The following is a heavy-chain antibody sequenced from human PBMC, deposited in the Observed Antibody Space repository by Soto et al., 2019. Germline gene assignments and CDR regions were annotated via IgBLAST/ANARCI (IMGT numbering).Heavy chain of an antibody. CDR1: GGSISSGGYY. Sequence: QVQLQESGPGLVKPSQTLSLTCTVSGGSISSGGYYWSWIRQHPGKGLEWIGYIYYSGSTHYNPSLKSRVTISVDTSKNQLSLKLTSVTAADTAVYYCARDRGRLECMDVWGQGTTVTVSS. J-gene: IGHJ6*02. CDR2: IYYSGST. V-gene: IGHV4-31*03. CDR3: ARDRGRLECMDV. D-gene: IGHD3-3*01.